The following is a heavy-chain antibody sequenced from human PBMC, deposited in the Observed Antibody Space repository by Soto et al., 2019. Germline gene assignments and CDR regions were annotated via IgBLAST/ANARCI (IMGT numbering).Heavy chain of an antibody. CDR3: ARGGGGGSWAYFYYGMDV. CDR1: GYTFTSYG. J-gene: IGHJ6*02. V-gene: IGHV1-18*01. D-gene: IGHD2-15*01. Sequence: ASVKVSCKASGYTFTSYGISWVRQAPGQGLEWMGWINAYNGNTNYAQKLQGRVTMTTDTSTSTAYMELRSLRSDDTAVYYCARGGGGGSWAYFYYGMDVWGQGTTVTVSS. CDR2: INAYNGNT.